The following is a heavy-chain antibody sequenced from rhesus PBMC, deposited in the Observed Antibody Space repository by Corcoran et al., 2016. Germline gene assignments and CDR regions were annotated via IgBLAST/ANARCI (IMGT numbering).Heavy chain of an antibody. CDR2: ISGSGGST. CDR3: ARGGRYSYSPPSNYGLDS. CDR1: GGSISSNY. V-gene: IGHV4-173*01. D-gene: IGHD5-12*01. Sequence: QLQLQESGPGLVKPSETLSLTCAVSGGSISSNYWSWIRQPPGKGLEWIGRISGSGGSTDYNPSLKSRGHISTGTAKNQFCLKLSSVTAADTAVYYCARGGRYSYSPPSNYGLDSWGQGVVVTVSS. J-gene: IGHJ6*01.